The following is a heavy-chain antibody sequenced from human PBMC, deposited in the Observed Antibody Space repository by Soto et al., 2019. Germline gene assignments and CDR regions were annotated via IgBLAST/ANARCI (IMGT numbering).Heavy chain of an antibody. J-gene: IGHJ6*03. V-gene: IGHV3-13*01. D-gene: IGHD2-2*01. CDR1: GFIFSNYD. Sequence: GGSLRLSCAASGFIFSNYDMHWVRQATGKGLEWVSAIGTAGDTYYPGSVKGRFTISREDAKNSLYLQVNSLRAGDTAVYYCARGIVVPAASYYYYSMDVWGKGTTVTVSS. CDR3: ARGIVVPAASYYYYSMDV. CDR2: IGTAGDT.